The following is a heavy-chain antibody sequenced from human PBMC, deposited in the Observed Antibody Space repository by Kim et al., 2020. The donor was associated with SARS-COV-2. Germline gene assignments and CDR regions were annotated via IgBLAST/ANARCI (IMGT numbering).Heavy chain of an antibody. D-gene: IGHD3-3*01. CDR2: ISSSGSTI. J-gene: IGHJ5*02. CDR3: ARENGEWLLTSNWFDP. V-gene: IGHV3-48*03. CDR1: GFTFSSYE. Sequence: GGSLRLSCAASGFTFSSYEMNWVRQAPGKGLEWVSYISSSGSTIYYADSVKGRFTISRDNAKNSLYLQMNSLRAEDTAVYYCARENGEWLLTSNWFDPWGQGTLVTVSS.